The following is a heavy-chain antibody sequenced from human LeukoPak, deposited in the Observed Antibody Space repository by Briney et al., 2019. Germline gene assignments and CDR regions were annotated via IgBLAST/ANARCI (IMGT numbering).Heavy chain of an antibody. CDR2: IIPIFGTA. Sequence: SVKVSCTASGGTFSSYAISWVRQAPGQGLEWMGGIIPIFGTANYAQKFQGRVTITADESTSTAYMELSSLRSEDTAVYYCASGPIYCSSTSCYTSYYYYYGMDVWGQGTTVTVSS. V-gene: IGHV1-69*13. CDR1: GGTFSSYA. CDR3: ASGPIYCSSTSCYTSYYYYYGMDV. J-gene: IGHJ6*02. D-gene: IGHD2-2*02.